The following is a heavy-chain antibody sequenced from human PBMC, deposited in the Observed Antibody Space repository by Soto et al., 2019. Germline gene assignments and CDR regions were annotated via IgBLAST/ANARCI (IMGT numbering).Heavy chain of an antibody. V-gene: IGHV1-69*12. CDR3: ASHGGSSPEGRYYYGMDV. CDR1: GGTFSSYA. D-gene: IGHD1-26*01. J-gene: IGHJ6*02. Sequence: QVQLVQSGAEVKKPGSSVKVSCKVSGGTFSSYAISWVRQAPGQGLEWMGGIIPIFGTADYAQKFQGRVTITADESTSTAYMELSTLRSEDTAVYYCASHGGSSPEGRYYYGMDVWGQGTTVTVSS. CDR2: IIPIFGTA.